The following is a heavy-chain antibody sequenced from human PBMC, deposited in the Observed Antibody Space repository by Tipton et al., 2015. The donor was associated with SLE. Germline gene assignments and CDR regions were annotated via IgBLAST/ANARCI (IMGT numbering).Heavy chain of an antibody. D-gene: IGHD6-19*01. CDR2: ISASSSAI. J-gene: IGHJ3*01. CDR3: ATLSGRDM. V-gene: IGHV3-48*04. Sequence: GSLRLSCAASGFTFGSYSMNWVRQAPGKGLEWVSYISASSSAIFYADSVRGRFTLSRDNFRETLVLQMNSLRPEDTAVYYCATLSGRDMWGQGTMVTVPS. CDR1: GFTFGSYS.